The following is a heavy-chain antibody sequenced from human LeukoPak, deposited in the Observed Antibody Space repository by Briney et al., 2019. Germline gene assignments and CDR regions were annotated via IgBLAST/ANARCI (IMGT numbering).Heavy chain of an antibody. Sequence: ASVKVSCKASGYTFISYGISWVRQAPGQGLEWMEWIGGYNGNKNYAQNLQGGVTMTTDTSTSTAYMELRSLKSDDTAVYYCARGLGVVTAQSEQPKPRYFDLWGRGTQVTVSS. CDR3: ARGLGVVTAQSEQPKPRYFDL. D-gene: IGHD2-21*02. V-gene: IGHV1-18*01. J-gene: IGHJ2*01. CDR1: GYTFISYG. CDR2: IGGYNGNK.